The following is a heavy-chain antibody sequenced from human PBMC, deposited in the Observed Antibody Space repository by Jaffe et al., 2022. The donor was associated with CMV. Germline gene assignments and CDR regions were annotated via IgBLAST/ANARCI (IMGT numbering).Heavy chain of an antibody. D-gene: IGHD3-10*01. Sequence: QVQLVESGGGLVKPGGSLRLSCAASGFTFSDYYMSWIRQAPGKGLEWVSYISSSGSTIYYADSVKGRFTISRDNAKNSLYLQMNSLRAEDTAVYYCARDRFYGSGSYWSTNYYYYGMDVWGQGTTVTVSS. CDR2: ISSSGSTI. V-gene: IGHV3-11*01. CDR1: GFTFSDYY. CDR3: ARDRFYGSGSYWSTNYYYYGMDV. J-gene: IGHJ6*02.